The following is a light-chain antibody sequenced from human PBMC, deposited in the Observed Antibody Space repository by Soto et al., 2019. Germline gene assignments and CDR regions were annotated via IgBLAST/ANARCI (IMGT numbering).Light chain of an antibody. Sequence: DIQMTQSPSTLSASVGDRVTITCRASQSISSWLAWYQQKPGKARKLLISKASNLESGVPSRFSGSGSGTDFTLTISCLQPDDFATYYCQHYRSYSVFTFGPGTKVDIK. CDR1: QSISSW. J-gene: IGKJ3*01. V-gene: IGKV1-5*03. CDR3: QHYRSYSVFT. CDR2: KAS.